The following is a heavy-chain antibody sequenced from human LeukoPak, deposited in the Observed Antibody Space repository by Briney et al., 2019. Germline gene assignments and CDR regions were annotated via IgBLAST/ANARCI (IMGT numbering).Heavy chain of an antibody. J-gene: IGHJ4*02. CDR1: GFRFTDFG. V-gene: IGHV3-30*12. CDR3: AIIGVTNTTNDY. Sequence: PGRSLRLSCEASGFRFTDFGMRWVRQAPGKGLEWVAQIYYDGSQKYYADSVKGRFHVSRDNSKNTLYLQMNSLGAEDTAVYYCAIIGVTNTTNDYWGQGALVVVSS. D-gene: IGHD3-3*01. CDR2: IYYDGSQK.